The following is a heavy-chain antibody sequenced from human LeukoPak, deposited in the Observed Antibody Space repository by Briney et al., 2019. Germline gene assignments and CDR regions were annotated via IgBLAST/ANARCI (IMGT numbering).Heavy chain of an antibody. J-gene: IGHJ5*02. CDR1: GYSFTSYW. CDR2: IYPGDSDT. D-gene: IGHD3-9*01. CDR3: ARHVDPYNDILTGVVGFDP. V-gene: IGHV5-51*01. Sequence: GESLKISCKGSGYSFTSYWIGWVRQMPGKGLEWMGIIYPGDSDTRYSTSFQGQVTISADKSISTAYLQWSSLKASDTAMYYCARHVDPYNDILTGVVGFDPWGQGTLVTVSS.